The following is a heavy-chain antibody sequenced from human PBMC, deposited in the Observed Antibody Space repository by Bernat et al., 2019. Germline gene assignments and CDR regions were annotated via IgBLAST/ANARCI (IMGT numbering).Heavy chain of an antibody. CDR2: INHSGST. D-gene: IGHD4-17*01. CDR3: ARGGGRLTTVTPMDY. CDR1: GGSISSSSYY. Sequence: QLQLQESGPGLVKPSETLSLTCTVSGGSISSSSYYWGWIRQPPGKGLEWIGEINHSGSTNYNPSLKSRVTISVDTSKNEFALRLSSVTAAGTAVYYCARGGGRLTTVTPMDYWGQGTLVTVSS. V-gene: IGHV4-39*07. J-gene: IGHJ4*02.